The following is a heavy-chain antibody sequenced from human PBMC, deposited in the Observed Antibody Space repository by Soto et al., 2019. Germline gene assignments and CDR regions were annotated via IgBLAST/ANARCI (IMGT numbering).Heavy chain of an antibody. CDR2: ITGSGGYT. CDR3: AKERYYDILTGPENYYYHYGMDV. CDR1: GFTFSSYA. D-gene: IGHD3-9*01. Sequence: EVQLLESGGGLVQPGGSLRLSCAASGFTFSSYATSWVRQAPGKGLEWVSDITGSGGYTFYADSVTGRFTISRDNSKNTLYLQMSSLRAEDTAVYYCAKERYYDILTGPENYYYHYGMDVWGQGTTVTVSS. V-gene: IGHV3-23*01. J-gene: IGHJ6*02.